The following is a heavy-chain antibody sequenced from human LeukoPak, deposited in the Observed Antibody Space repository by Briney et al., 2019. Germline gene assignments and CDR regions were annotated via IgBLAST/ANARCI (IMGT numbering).Heavy chain of an antibody. J-gene: IGHJ6*02. Sequence: GGSLTLSCAASGFTFIIYGMHCVPEAPGKGVEWGAVISYDGRKKTYTHSVKGRFTISRDNSKNTLYLQMNSLRAEDTAVYYCAKDRRNDCINGVCYPQYYYYYGMDVWGQGTTVTVSS. CDR1: GFTFIIYG. D-gene: IGHD2-8*01. CDR2: ISYDGRKK. V-gene: IGHV3-30*18. CDR3: AKDRRNDCINGVCYPQYYYYYGMDV.